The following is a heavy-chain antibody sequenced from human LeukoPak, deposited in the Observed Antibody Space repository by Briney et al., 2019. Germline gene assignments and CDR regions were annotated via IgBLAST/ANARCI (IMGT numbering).Heavy chain of an antibody. CDR1: GGSISSGDYY. CDR3: ARRMVTPTRAFDI. Sequence: SQTLSLTCTVSGGSISSGDYYWSWIRQPPGKGLEWIGYILHSGSTYYNPSLKSRGTISVDTSKNQFSLKLNSVTAADTAVYYCARRMVTPTRAFDIWGQGTMVTVSS. V-gene: IGHV4-30-4*01. CDR2: ILHSGST. D-gene: IGHD2-21*02. J-gene: IGHJ3*02.